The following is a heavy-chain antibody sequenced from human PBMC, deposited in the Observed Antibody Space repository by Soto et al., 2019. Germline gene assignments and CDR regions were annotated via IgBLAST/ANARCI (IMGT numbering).Heavy chain of an antibody. V-gene: IGHV4-34*01. D-gene: IGHD6-13*01. Sequence: PSEALSLTCAVYCGSNSGYYWSWIRQPPGKGLEWIGEINHSGSTNYNPSLKSRVTISVDTSKNQFSLKLSSVTAADTAVYYCARNRRVRQQLARHWFDPWGQGTLVTVSS. CDR2: INHSGST. J-gene: IGHJ5*02. CDR1: CGSNSGYY. CDR3: ARNRRVRQQLARHWFDP.